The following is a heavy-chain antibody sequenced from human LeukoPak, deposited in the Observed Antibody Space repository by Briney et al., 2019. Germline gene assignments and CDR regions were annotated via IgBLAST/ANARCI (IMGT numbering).Heavy chain of an antibody. CDR2: ISSSGSTI. J-gene: IGHJ5*02. CDR1: GFTFSSYE. CDR3: ARGLRATYCSGGSCYSAVHWFDP. V-gene: IGHV3-48*03. Sequence: GGSLRLSCAASGFTFSSYEMNWVRQAPGKGLEWASYISSSGSTIYYADSVEGRFTISRDNAKNSLYLQVNSLRAEDTAVYYCARGLRATYCSGGSCYSAVHWFDPWGQGTLVTVSS. D-gene: IGHD2-15*01.